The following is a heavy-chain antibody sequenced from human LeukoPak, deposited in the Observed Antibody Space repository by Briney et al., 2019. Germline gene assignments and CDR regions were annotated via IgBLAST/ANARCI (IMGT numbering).Heavy chain of an antibody. CDR3: AKRGNSDYYYMDV. CDR2: ISGSGGST. Sequence: GGSLRLSCAASGFTFSSYAMSWVRQAPGKGLEWVSAISGSGGSTYYADSVKGRFTISRDISKNTLYLQMNSLRAEDTAVYYCAKRGNSDYYYMDVWGKGTTVTVSS. CDR1: GFTFSSYA. D-gene: IGHD5-12*01. J-gene: IGHJ6*03. V-gene: IGHV3-23*01.